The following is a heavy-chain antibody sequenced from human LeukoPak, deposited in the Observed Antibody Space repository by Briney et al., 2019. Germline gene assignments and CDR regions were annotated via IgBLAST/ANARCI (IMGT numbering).Heavy chain of an antibody. V-gene: IGHV4-59*01. D-gene: IGHD2-15*01. CDR3: ARGPNGWWLRDGYYYYMYV. CDR2: HYYRGST. Sequence: SKTLSLLRTVPGGPLRRYYRSCIRQPPGKGLEDVGDHYYRGSTNYNPALKSRGNISVDTSKNQFSLTLSSVTATDTAVYYCARGPNGWWLRDGYYYYMYVWGKGTTVTVSS. CDR1: GGPLRRYY. J-gene: IGHJ6*03.